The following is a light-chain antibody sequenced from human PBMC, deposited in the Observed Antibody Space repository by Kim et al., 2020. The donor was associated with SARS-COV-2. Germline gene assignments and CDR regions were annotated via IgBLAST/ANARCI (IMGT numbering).Light chain of an antibody. V-gene: IGKV4-1*01. Sequence: DNVMTQSPDSLAVSLGERATINCKSSQSVLYSSNNKNYLAWYQQKPGQPPKLLIYWASTRESGVPDRFSGSGSGTDFTLTISSLQAEDVAVYYCQQYYSTPSFGGGTKVDIK. J-gene: IGKJ4*01. CDR3: QQYYSTPS. CDR2: WAS. CDR1: QSVLYSSNNKNY.